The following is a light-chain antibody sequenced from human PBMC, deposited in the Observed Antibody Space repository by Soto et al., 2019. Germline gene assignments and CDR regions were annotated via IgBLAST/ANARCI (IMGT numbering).Light chain of an antibody. V-gene: IGLV2-14*01. CDR1: RSDVGGYNY. CDR3: SSFTSRFTFNYI. CDR2: EVT. Sequence: QSALTQPASVSGSPGQSITISCTGTRSDVGGYNYVSWYQQHPGKAPKIIIYEVTNRPSGVSNRFSGSKSGNTASLTISGLQAEDDADYYCSSFTSRFTFNYIFGTGTKVTVL. J-gene: IGLJ1*01.